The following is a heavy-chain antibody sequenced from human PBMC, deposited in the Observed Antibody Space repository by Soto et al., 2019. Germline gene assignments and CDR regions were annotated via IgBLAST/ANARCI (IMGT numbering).Heavy chain of an antibody. Sequence: QVQLVESGGGVVQPGRSLRLSCAASGFTFSSYGMHWVRQAPGKGLEWVAVIWYDGSNKYYADSVKGRFTISRDNSKNTLYLQMNSLRDEDTAVYYCAREMGARKYYFDYWGQGTLVTVSS. J-gene: IGHJ4*02. CDR2: IWYDGSNK. CDR1: GFTFSSYG. V-gene: IGHV3-33*01. CDR3: AREMGARKYYFDY. D-gene: IGHD1-26*01.